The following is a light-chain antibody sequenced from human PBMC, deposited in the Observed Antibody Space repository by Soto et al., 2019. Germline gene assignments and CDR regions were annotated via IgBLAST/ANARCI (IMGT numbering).Light chain of an antibody. CDR2: STN. CDR1: TGAVTSGYY. Sequence: QAVVTQEPSLTVSRGGTVTLTCASSTGAVTSGYYPNWFQQKPGQAPRALIYSTNNKYSWTPARFSGSLLGGKAALTLSGVQPEDEADYYCLLYYGGQLGVFGGGTNLTVL. V-gene: IGLV7-43*01. CDR3: LLYYGGQLGV. J-gene: IGLJ2*01.